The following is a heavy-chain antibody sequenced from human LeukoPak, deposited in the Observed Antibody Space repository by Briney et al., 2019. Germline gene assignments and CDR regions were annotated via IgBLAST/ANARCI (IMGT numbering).Heavy chain of an antibody. Sequence: GGSLRLSCAASGFTFDNYAMSWVRQAPGKGLEWVSAIGGSSDSTYYTDSVKGRFTMSRDNSKNTLYLQMNSLRAEDTAVYYCVKGYSYFTRGSHYDYWGQGTLVAVSS. CDR1: GFTFDNYA. D-gene: IGHD3-10*01. CDR3: VKGYSYFTRGSHYDY. CDR2: IGGSSDST. J-gene: IGHJ4*02. V-gene: IGHV3-23*01.